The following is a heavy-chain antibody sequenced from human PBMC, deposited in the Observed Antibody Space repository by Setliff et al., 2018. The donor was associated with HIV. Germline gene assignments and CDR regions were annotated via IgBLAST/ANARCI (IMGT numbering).Heavy chain of an antibody. V-gene: IGHV3-66*02. Sequence: GGSLRLSCVASGFNVSGNYMTWVRQAPGKGLEWVSLIYSGGNTRYADSVKGRFTISRDSSKNSLFLQMDSLRAEDTAVYYCAYYDFWGGPSSAYYFDYWGQGTLVTVSS. CDR2: IYSGGNT. J-gene: IGHJ4*02. CDR3: AYYDFWGGPSSAYYFDY. D-gene: IGHD3-3*01. CDR1: GFNVSGNY.